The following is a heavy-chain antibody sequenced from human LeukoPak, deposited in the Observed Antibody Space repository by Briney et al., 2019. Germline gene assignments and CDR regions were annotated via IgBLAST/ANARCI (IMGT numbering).Heavy chain of an antibody. CDR2: IYHSGST. J-gene: IGHJ3*02. Sequence: IPSETLSLTCTVSGYSISSGYYWGWIRQPPGKGLEWIGSIYHSGSTYYNPSLKSRVTISVDTSKNQFSLKLSSVTAADTAVYYCARPPGRGAFDIWGQGTMVTVSS. CDR1: GYSISSGYY. CDR3: ARPPGRGAFDI. D-gene: IGHD5-24*01. V-gene: IGHV4-38-2*02.